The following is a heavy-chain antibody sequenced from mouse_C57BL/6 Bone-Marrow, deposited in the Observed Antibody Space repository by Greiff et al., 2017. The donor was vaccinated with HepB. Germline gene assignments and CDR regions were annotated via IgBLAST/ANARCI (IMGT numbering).Heavy chain of an antibody. V-gene: IGHV1-81*01. CDR1: GYTFTSYG. Sequence: QVQLQQSGAELARPGASVKLSCKASGYTFTSYGISWVKQRTGQGLEWIGEIYPRSGNTYYNEKFKGKATLTADKSSSTAYMELRSLTSEDSAVYFCARNHGSSYVGYFDYWGQGTTLTGSS. CDR2: IYPRSGNT. CDR3: ARNHGSSYVGYFDY. D-gene: IGHD1-1*01. J-gene: IGHJ2*01.